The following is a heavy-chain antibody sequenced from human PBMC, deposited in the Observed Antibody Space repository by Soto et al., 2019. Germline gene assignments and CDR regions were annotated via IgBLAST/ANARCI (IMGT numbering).Heavy chain of an antibody. D-gene: IGHD5-18*01. CDR3: ARLRYSYGRYYAMDV. J-gene: IGHJ6*02. Sequence: SETLSLTCAVSGGSISSGGYSWSRIRQPPGKGLEWIGYIYHSGSTYYNPSLKSRVTMSVDTSKNQSSLKLSSVTAADTGEYYCARLRYSYGRYYAMDVWGQGTTVTVSS. CDR2: IYHSGST. V-gene: IGHV4-30-2*01. CDR1: GGSISSGGYS.